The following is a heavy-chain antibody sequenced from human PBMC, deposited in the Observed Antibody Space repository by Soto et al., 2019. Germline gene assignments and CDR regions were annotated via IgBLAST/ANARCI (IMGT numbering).Heavy chain of an antibody. D-gene: IGHD3-10*01. Sequence: PSETLSLTCTVSGGSISSGGYYWSWIRQHPGKGLEWIGYIYYSGSTYYSPSLKSRVTISVDTSKNQFSLKLSSVTAADTAVYYCARWGYYGSGSHRARDYWGQGTLVTVSS. V-gene: IGHV4-31*03. J-gene: IGHJ4*02. CDR2: IYYSGST. CDR1: GGSISSGGYY. CDR3: ARWGYYGSGSHRARDY.